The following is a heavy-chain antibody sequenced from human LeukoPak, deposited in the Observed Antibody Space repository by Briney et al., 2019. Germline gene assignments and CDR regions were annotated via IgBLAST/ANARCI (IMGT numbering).Heavy chain of an antibody. J-gene: IGHJ5*02. Sequence: ASVKVSCKASGYTFTSYDINWVRQATGQGLEWMGWMNPNSGNTGYAQKFRGRVTITRNTSISTAYMELSSLRSEDTAVYYCARSPYYYGSGSPNWFDPWGQGTLVTVSS. D-gene: IGHD3-10*01. V-gene: IGHV1-8*03. CDR1: GYTFTSYD. CDR3: ARSPYYYGSGSPNWFDP. CDR2: MNPNSGNT.